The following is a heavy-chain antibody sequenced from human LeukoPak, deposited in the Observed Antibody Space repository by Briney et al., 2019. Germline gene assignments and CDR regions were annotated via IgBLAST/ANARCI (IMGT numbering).Heavy chain of an antibody. CDR1: GGTFSSYA. D-gene: IGHD6-19*01. J-gene: IGHJ3*02. V-gene: IGHV1-2*02. CDR3: ARGHDSSGWYDAFDI. CDR2: INPNSGGT. Sequence: ASVKVSCKASGGTFSSYAISWVRQAPGQGLEWMGWINPNSGGTNYAQKFQGRVTMTRDTSISTAYMELSRLRSDDTAVYYCARGHDSSGWYDAFDIWGQGTMVTVSS.